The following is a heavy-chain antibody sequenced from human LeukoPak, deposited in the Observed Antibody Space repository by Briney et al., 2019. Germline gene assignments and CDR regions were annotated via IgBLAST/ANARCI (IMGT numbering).Heavy chain of an antibody. CDR3: ARGVRHIVVVTAIPGYFDY. V-gene: IGHV1-8*03. CDR2: MNSNSGNT. CDR1: GYTFINHD. D-gene: IGHD2-21*02. J-gene: IGHJ4*02. Sequence: ASVKVSCKGYGYTFINHDIDWVRQAAGQGLEWMGWMNSNSGNTGYAQKFQGRVTFTRDTSISTAYMELYSLTSDDTAVYYCARGVRHIVVVTAIPGYFDYWGQGTLVTVSS.